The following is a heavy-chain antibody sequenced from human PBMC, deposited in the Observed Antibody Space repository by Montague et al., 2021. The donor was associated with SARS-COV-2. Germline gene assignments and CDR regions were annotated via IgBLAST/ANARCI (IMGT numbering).Heavy chain of an antibody. D-gene: IGHD3-16*01. CDR1: SGSISNYY. J-gene: IGHJ6*02. CDR2: ISHTEST. Sequence: SETLSRTCTVSSGSISNYYWSWIRQPPGKGLEWNGFISHTESTXXXPSXESRVPISIDTSKSQFSLRVRSVTAADTAVYYCARSVQFAYGLDVWGQGTTVTISS. CDR3: ARSVQFAYGLDV. V-gene: IGHV4-59*08.